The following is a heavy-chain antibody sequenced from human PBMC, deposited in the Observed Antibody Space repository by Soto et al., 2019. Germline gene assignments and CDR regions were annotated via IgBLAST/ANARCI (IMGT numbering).Heavy chain of an antibody. J-gene: IGHJ5*02. D-gene: IGHD2-2*01. CDR3: ARASYAGHWFDP. V-gene: IGHV1-69*06. CDR2: IIPIFGTA. Sequence: SVKVSCKASGGTFSSYAISWVRQAPGQGLEWMGGIIPIFGTANYAQKFQGRVTITADKSTSTAYMELSSLRSEDTAVYYCARASYAGHWFDPWGQGTLVTVSS. CDR1: GGTFSSYA.